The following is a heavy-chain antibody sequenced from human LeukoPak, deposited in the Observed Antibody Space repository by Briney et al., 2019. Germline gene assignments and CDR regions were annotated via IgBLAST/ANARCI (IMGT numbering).Heavy chain of an antibody. D-gene: IGHD3-22*01. V-gene: IGHV3-9*01. CDR3: AKGSYDCSVRDFDY. CDR1: GFTFDDYA. J-gene: IGHJ4*02. Sequence: PGGSLRLSCAASGFTFDDYALHWDRQAPGKGLEWVSGISWYSGSIGHADSVKGRFTISRDNAKNSLYLQMNSLRAEETALYYCAKGSYDCSVRDFDYWGQGTLVTV. CDR2: ISWYSGSI.